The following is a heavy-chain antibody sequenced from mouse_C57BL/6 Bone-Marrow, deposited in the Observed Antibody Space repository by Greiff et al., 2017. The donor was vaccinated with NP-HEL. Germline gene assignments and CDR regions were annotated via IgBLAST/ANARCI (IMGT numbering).Heavy chain of an antibody. V-gene: IGHV7-3*01. CDR3: ARYPYYSNYRYCDV. Sequence: EVQRVESGGGLVQPGGSLSLSCAASGFTFTDYYMSWVRQPPGKALEWLGFIRNKANGYTTESSASVKGRFTISRDNSQSILYLQMNALRAEDSATYYCARYPYYSNYRYCDVWGTGTTVTVSS. CDR1: GFTFTDYY. D-gene: IGHD2-5*01. J-gene: IGHJ1*03. CDR2: IRNKANGYTT.